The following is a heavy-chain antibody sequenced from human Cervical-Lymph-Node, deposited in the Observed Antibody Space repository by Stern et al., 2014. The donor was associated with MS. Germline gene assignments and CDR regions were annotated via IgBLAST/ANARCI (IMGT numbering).Heavy chain of an antibody. V-gene: IGHV4-30-2*01. CDR3: ARSSTVTPNAFDI. J-gene: IGHJ3*02. CDR2: IYHSGST. D-gene: IGHD4-17*01. CDR1: GGSISSGDYS. Sequence: QVQLQESGSGLVKPSQTLSLTCAVSGGSISSGDYSWSWIRQPPGKGLEWIGYIYHSGSTYYNPSLKSRVTISVDRSKNQFSLKLSSVTAADTAVYYCARSSTVTPNAFDIWGQGTMVTVS.